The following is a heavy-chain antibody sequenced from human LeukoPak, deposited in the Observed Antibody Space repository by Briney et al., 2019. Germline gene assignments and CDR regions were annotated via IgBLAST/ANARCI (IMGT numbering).Heavy chain of an antibody. Sequence: SQTLSLTCAISGDSVSSNSAAWNWIRQSPSRGLEWLGRTYYRSKWYNDYAVSVKSRITINPDTSKNQFSLKLSSVTAADTAVYYCARAGRSTFGVLNYCFDYWGQGALVTVSS. CDR2: TYYRSKWYN. J-gene: IGHJ4*02. V-gene: IGHV6-1*01. CDR3: ARAGRSTFGVLNYCFDY. CDR1: GDSVSSNSAA. D-gene: IGHD3-10*01.